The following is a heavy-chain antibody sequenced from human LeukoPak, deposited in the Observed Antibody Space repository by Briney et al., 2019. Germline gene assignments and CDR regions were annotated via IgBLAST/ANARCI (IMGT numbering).Heavy chain of an antibody. V-gene: IGHV3-23*01. Sequence: GGSLRLSCAASGFTFSSHGMSWVRQAPGKVLEWVSTISAHGGNTHYADSVKGRFTISRDDSKTTLYLQMTALRAEDTAVYYCANDAGYCGGNCPFFDLWGQGTLVTVSS. CDR3: ANDAGYCGGNCPFFDL. J-gene: IGHJ4*02. CDR2: ISAHGGNT. D-gene: IGHD2-21*01. CDR1: GFTFSSHG.